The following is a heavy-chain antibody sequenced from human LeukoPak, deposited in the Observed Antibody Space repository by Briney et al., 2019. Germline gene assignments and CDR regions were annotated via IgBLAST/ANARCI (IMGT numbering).Heavy chain of an antibody. CDR2: IYYSGST. V-gene: IGHV4-59*12. J-gene: IGHJ4*02. D-gene: IGHD1-7*01. Sequence: SETLSLTCTVSGGSISSYYWSWIRQPPGKGLEWIGYIYYSGSTNYNPSLKSRVTMSVDTSRDQFSLKLSSVTAADTAVYYCAGVELELLDYWGQGTLVTVSS. CDR1: GGSISSYY. CDR3: AGVELELLDY.